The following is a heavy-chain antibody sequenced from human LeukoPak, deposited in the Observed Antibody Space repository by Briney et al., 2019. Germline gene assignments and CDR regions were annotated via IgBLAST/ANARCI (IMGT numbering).Heavy chain of an antibody. Sequence: GGSLRLSCAASGVTFSVYSMNWVRQAPGKGLEWVSYINSGNTTIYYADSVKGRFTISRDNAKSSLYLQMNSLRAEDTAVYYCARGSDGGWYGMFDYWGQGTLVTVSS. D-gene: IGHD6-19*01. CDR2: INSGNTTI. J-gene: IGHJ4*02. V-gene: IGHV3-48*04. CDR1: GVTFSVYS. CDR3: ARGSDGGWYGMFDY.